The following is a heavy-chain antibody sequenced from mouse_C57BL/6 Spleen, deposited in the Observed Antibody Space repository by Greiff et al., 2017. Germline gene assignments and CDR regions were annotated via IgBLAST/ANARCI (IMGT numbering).Heavy chain of an antibody. J-gene: IGHJ2*01. Sequence: ESGPGLVKPSQSLSLTCSVTGYSITSGYYWNWIRQFPGNKLEWMGSISYDGSNNYNPSLKNRISITRDTSKNQFFLKLNSVTTEDTATYYCARVGSFYYFDYWGQGTTLTVSS. CDR3: ARVGSFYYFDY. CDR1: GYSITSGYY. CDR2: ISYDGSN. V-gene: IGHV3-6*01.